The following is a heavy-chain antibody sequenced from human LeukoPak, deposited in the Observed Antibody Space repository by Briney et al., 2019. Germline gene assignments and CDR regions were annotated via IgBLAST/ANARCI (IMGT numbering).Heavy chain of an antibody. D-gene: IGHD3-10*01. J-gene: IGHJ3*02. CDR1: GFTFNNYG. Sequence: PGGSLRLSCSAYGFTFNNYGMNWVRQAPGKGLEWVSAISGTGGGTYYADSVKGRFTISRDNSNNTLYLQMNSLRAEDTAIYYCAKASAGSILHPFNIWGQGTMVTVSS. V-gene: IGHV3-23*01. CDR3: AKASAGSILHPFNI. CDR2: ISGTGGGT.